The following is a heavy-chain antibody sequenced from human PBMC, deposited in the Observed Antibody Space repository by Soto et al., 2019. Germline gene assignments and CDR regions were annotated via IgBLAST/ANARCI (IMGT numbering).Heavy chain of an antibody. V-gene: IGHV3-30*18. J-gene: IGHJ6*02. CDR2: ISYDGSNK. D-gene: IGHD3-10*01. CDR3: ANLLEGGEDYYYGMDV. Sequence: QVQLVESGGGVVQPGRSLRLSCAASGFTFSSYGMHWVRQAPGKGLEWVAVISYDGSNKYYADSVKGRFPIARDNSKNTLYLQMNSLRAEDTAVYYCANLLEGGEDYYYGMDVWGQGTTVTVSS. CDR1: GFTFSSYG.